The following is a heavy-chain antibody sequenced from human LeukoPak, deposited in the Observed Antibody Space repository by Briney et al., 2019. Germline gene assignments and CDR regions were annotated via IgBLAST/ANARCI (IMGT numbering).Heavy chain of an antibody. D-gene: IGHD3/OR15-3a*01. J-gene: IGHJ6*03. CDR3: ARRSMNFYYYMDV. CDR2: MNPNSGNT. V-gene: IGHV1-8*03. Sequence: ASVKVSCKASGYTFTSYGISWVRQAPGQGLEWMGWMNPNSGNTGYAQKFQGRVTITRNTSISTAYMELSSLRSEDTAVYYCARRSMNFYYYMDVWGKGTTVTVSS. CDR1: GYTFTSYG.